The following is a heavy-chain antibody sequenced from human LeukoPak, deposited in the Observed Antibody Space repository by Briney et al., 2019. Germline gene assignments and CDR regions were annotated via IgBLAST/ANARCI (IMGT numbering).Heavy chain of an antibody. D-gene: IGHD6-13*01. J-gene: IGHJ4*02. CDR3: AGSEYSSSWYYFDH. CDR1: GGSISSYY. Sequence: SETLSLTCTVSGGSISSYYWSWIRQPPGKGLEWIGYIYTSGSTNYNPSLKSRVTISVDTSKNQFSLKLSSVTAADTAVYCCAGSEYSSSWYYFDHWGQGTLVTVSS. CDR2: IYTSGST. V-gene: IGHV4-4*09.